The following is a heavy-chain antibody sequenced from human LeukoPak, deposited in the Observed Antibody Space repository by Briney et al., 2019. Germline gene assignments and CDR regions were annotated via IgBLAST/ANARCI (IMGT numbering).Heavy chain of an antibody. CDR3: AREDGYNLGYFDY. CDR2: IYYSGST. D-gene: IGHD5-24*01. V-gene: IGHV4-59*01. CDR1: GGSIGRYY. J-gene: IGHJ4*02. Sequence: SETLSLTCTVSGGSIGRYYWCWIRQPPGKGLEWIGYIYYSGSTNYNPSLKSRVTISVDTSKNQFSLKLSSVTAADTAVYYCAREDGYNLGYFDYWGQGTLVTVSS.